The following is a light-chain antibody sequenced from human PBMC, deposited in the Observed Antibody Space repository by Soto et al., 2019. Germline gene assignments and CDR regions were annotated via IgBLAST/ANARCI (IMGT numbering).Light chain of an antibody. CDR3: QHYSTYPLT. CDR2: KAS. Sequence: DIQMTQSPSTQSASVGDRVTITCRASQSISSWLAWYQQKPGKAPKLMIYKASDLESGVPSRFSGSGSGTEFTLTISSLQPDDSATYYCQHYSTYPLTFGGGTKVEIK. V-gene: IGKV1-5*03. CDR1: QSISSW. J-gene: IGKJ4*01.